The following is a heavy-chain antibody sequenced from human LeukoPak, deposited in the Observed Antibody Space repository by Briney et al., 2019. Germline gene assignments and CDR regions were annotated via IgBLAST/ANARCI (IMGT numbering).Heavy chain of an antibody. V-gene: IGHV1-46*01. D-gene: IGHD3-22*01. Sequence: GASVKVSCKASGYTFINYYMHWVRQAPGQGLEWMGIINPSGGSTNYAQKFQGRVTITADESTSTAYMELSSLRSEDTAVYYCARDYYYDSSGYSDYWGQGTLVTVSS. J-gene: IGHJ4*02. CDR1: GYTFINYY. CDR2: INPSGGST. CDR3: ARDYYYDSSGYSDY.